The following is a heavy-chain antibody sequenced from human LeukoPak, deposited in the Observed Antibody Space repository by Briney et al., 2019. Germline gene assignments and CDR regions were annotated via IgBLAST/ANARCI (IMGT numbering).Heavy chain of an antibody. V-gene: IGHV4-39*01. J-gene: IGHJ3*01. D-gene: IGHD6-6*01. Sequence: SETLSLTCTVSGGSISDSNYFWGWIRQPPGKGLEWIGCIYNSDGTHYKPSLKSRVTISVDTSKNQFSLELSSVTAADTAIYYCATAFSRSSFTGFDFWGQGSLVTVSS. CDR2: IYNSDGT. CDR1: GGSISDSNYF. CDR3: ATAFSRSSFTGFDF.